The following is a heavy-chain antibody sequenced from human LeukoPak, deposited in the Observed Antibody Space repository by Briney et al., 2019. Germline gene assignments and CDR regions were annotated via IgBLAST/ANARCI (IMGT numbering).Heavy chain of an antibody. CDR1: GGSISSYY. CDR2: IYSSGST. D-gene: IGHD3-10*01. CDR3: TRDRGSSWGIDY. J-gene: IGHJ4*02. Sequence: SETLSLTCTVSGGSISSYYWSWIRQPPGKGLEWIGYIYSSGSTSYNPSLKSRVTISVDTSKNQLSLKLSSVTAADTAVYYCTRDRGSSWGIDYWGQGTLATVSS. V-gene: IGHV4-4*08.